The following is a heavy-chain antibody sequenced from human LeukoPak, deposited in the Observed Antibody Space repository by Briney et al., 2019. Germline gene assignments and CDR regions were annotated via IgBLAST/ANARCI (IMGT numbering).Heavy chain of an antibody. D-gene: IGHD3-22*01. CDR2: INPSDDST. CDR1: GYTFNSSY. V-gene: IGHV1-46*02. Sequence: ASVKVSCKASGYTFNSSYMHWVRQAPGQGLEWMGIINPSDDSTRYAQKFQGRVTMTKDTSTNTVYMHLSSLSSDDTAVYYCARAYYESSAYRHAVYFDYWGQGTLVAVSS. CDR3: ARAYYESSAYRHAVYFDY. J-gene: IGHJ4*02.